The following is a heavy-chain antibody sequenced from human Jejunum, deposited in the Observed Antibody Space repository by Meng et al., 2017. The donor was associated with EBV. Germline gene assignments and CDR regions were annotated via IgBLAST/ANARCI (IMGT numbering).Heavy chain of an antibody. CDR1: GGSISSGGYS. V-gene: IGHV4-30-2*01. J-gene: IGHJ4*02. CDR3: ARGAYFDY. CDR2: IYYSGSA. Sequence: QRQLQEPGSGLVKPSEHLSLTCAVSGGSISSGGYSWHWIRQPPGKGLQWIGYIYYSGSAFYNPSPKSRVTLSVDRSKNQFSLNLSSVTAADTAVYYCARGAYFDYWGQGTLVTVSS.